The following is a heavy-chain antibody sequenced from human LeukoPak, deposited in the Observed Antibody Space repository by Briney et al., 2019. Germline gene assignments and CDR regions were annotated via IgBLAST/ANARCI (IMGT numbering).Heavy chain of an antibody. CDR2: FRSKAYGGTT. J-gene: IGHJ4*02. CDR1: GFTFGDYA. CDR3: ARRGTAFPFDS. V-gene: IGHV3-49*04. Sequence: GGSLRLSCTASGFTFGDYAVSWVRQAPGKGLEWVGFFRSKAYGGTTEYAASVKGRFTISRDDSKSIAYLQMNSLKTEDTAVYYCARRGTAFPFDSWGQGTLVTVSS. D-gene: IGHD1-1*01.